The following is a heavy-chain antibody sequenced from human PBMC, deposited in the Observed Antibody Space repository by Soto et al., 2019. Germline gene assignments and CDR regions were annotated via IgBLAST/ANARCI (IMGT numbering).Heavy chain of an antibody. V-gene: IGHV1-18*01. CDR3: ARTTAYETSGYYYHTY. Sequence: GASVKVSCKASGHTFTSYGISWVRQAPGQGLEWMGWISGYNGNTKYAQKLQGRVTVTTDTSTSTAYMELRSLISDDTAVYYCARTTAYETSGYYYHTYWGQGTQVTVSS. CDR1: GHTFTSYG. J-gene: IGHJ4*02. CDR2: ISGYNGNT. D-gene: IGHD3-22*01.